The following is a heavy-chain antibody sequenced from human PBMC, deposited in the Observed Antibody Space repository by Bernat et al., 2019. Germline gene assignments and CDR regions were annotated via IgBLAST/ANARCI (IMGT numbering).Heavy chain of an antibody. CDR3: AGSKLLWDAFDI. CDR2: IYYSGTT. CDR1: GGSISSYY. D-gene: IGHD3-10*01. Sequence: QVQLQESGPGLVKPSETLSLTCTVSGGSISSYYWSWIRQPPGKGLEWIGYIYYSGTTNYNPSLKSRVTISVDTSKNQFSLRLSSVTAADTAVFYCAGSKLLWDAFDIWGQGTMVTVSS. J-gene: IGHJ3*02. V-gene: IGHV4-59*01.